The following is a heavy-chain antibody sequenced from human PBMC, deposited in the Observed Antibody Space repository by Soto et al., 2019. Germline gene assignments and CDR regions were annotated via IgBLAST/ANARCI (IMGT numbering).Heavy chain of an antibody. CDR3: AIEKVGPTSIHVFDI. CDR1: GFSFSIYS. CDR2: IMPGRSHI. D-gene: IGHD1-26*01. J-gene: IGHJ3*02. Sequence: EVQLVESGGGLVQPGGSLRLTCAASGFSFSIYSMHWVRQAPGKGLEWVSYIMPGRSHIFYADSVKGRFTSSRDNAKNSLYLQMNSLRAEDTAVYYCAIEKVGPTSIHVFDIWGQGTMVTVSS. V-gene: IGHV3-48*01.